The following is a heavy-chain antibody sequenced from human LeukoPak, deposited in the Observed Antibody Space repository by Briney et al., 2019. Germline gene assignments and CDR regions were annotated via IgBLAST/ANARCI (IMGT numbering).Heavy chain of an antibody. CDR3: ARVWYGDYRFDY. J-gene: IGHJ4*02. CDR2: INPSGGST. V-gene: IGHV1-46*01. Sequence: EASVKVSCKASGYTFTSYYMHWVRQAPGQGLEWMGIINPSGGSTSYAQKFQGRVTMTRDMSTSTVYMELSSLRSEDTAVYYCARVWYGDYRFDYWGQGTLVTVSS. D-gene: IGHD4-17*01. CDR1: GYTFTSYY.